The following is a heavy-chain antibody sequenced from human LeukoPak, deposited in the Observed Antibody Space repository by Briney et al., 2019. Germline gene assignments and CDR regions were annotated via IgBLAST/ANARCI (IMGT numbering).Heavy chain of an antibody. CDR3: AVNSTKHTFDI. CDR2: IYYSGGT. J-gene: IGHJ3*02. CDR1: GGSMSPFY. Sequence: SETLSLTCTASGGSMSPFYWSWIRQSPGKGLEWIGSIYYSGGTNYNPSLKSRVTISVDTSKNQFSLELSSVSAADTAEYYCAVNSTKHTFDIWGQGTMVTVSS. D-gene: IGHD1-1*01. V-gene: IGHV4-59*08.